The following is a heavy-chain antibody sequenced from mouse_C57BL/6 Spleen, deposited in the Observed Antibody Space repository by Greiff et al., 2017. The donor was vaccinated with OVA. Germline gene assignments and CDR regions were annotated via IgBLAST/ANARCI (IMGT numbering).Heavy chain of an antibody. CDR3: ARGYYGSSSYAMDY. CDR2: INPNYGTT. V-gene: IGHV1-39*01. D-gene: IGHD1-1*01. CDR1: GYSFTDYN. Sequence: VQLQQSGPELVKPGASVKISCKASGYSFTDYNMNWVKQSNGKSLEWIGVINPNYGTTSYNQKFKGKATLTVDQSSSTAYMQLNSLTSEDSAVYYGARGYYGSSSYAMDYWGQGTSVTVSS. J-gene: IGHJ4*01.